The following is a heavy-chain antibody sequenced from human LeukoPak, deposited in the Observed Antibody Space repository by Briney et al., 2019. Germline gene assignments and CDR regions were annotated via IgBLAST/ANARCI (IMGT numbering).Heavy chain of an antibody. V-gene: IGHV1-18*04. J-gene: IGHJ4*02. CDR3: ARDSLGSMEY. Sequence: GAPVKVSCKASGYTFTGYYMHWVRQAPGQGLEWMGWISAYNGNTNYAQRLQGRVTMTTDTSTSTAYMELRSLRSDDTAVYYCARDSLGSMEYWGQGTLVTVSS. D-gene: IGHD3-16*01. CDR1: GYTFTGYY. CDR2: ISAYNGNT.